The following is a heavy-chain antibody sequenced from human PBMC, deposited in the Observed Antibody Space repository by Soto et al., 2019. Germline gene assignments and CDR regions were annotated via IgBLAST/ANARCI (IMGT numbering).Heavy chain of an antibody. J-gene: IGHJ4*02. CDR2: IYWDDDK. CDR1: LISPTTCWVG. V-gene: IGHV2-5*02. Sequence: PTPGYPTQTLPPSRTLSLISPTTCWVGLGRIRQPPGKALEWLALIYWDDDKRYSPSLKSRLTITKDTYKNQVVLTMTNMDPVDTATYYCAHSPAPSYDHSFACWGQGALVTVSS. D-gene: IGHD5-12*01. CDR3: AHSPAPSYDHSFAC.